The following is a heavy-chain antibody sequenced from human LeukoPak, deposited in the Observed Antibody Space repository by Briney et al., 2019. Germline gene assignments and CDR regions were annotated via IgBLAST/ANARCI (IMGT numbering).Heavy chain of an antibody. CDR2: IWYDGSNK. V-gene: IGHV3-33*01. Sequence: SGGSLRLSCAASGFTFSSYGMHWVRQAPGKGLEWVAVIWYDGSNKYYADSVKGRFTISRDNSKNTLYLQMNSLRAEDTAVYYCARGSDNWHDYGMDVWGQGTTVTVSS. CDR3: ARGSDNWHDYGMDV. J-gene: IGHJ6*02. D-gene: IGHD1-20*01. CDR1: GFTFSSYG.